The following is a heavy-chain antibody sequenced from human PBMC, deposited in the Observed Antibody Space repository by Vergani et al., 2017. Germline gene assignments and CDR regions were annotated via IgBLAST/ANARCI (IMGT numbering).Heavy chain of an antibody. CDR2: INPNSGGT. D-gene: IGHD3-3*01. CDR1: GYTFTGYY. V-gene: IGHV1-2*02. Sequence: QVQLVQSGAEVQKPGASVKVSCKASGYTFTGYYMHWVRQAPGQGLEWMGWINPNSGGTNYAQKIQGRVTMTRDTSISTAYMELSRLRSDDTAVYYCAREPDYDFWSGPKDCWGQGTLVTVSS. CDR3: AREPDYDFWSGPKDC. J-gene: IGHJ4*02.